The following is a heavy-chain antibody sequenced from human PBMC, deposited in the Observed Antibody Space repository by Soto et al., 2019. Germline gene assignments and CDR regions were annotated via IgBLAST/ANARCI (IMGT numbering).Heavy chain of an antibody. CDR3: AKDSSGWYRGDNWFDP. D-gene: IGHD6-19*01. CDR1: GFTFSDYA. J-gene: IGHJ5*02. CDR2: ISGSGGST. V-gene: IGHV3-23*01. Sequence: PGGSLRLSCTASGFTFSDYAMSWVRQAPGKGLEWVSAISGSGGSTYYADSVKGRFTISRDNSKNTLYLQMNSLRAEDTAVYYCAKDSSGWYRGDNWFDPWGQGTLVTVSS.